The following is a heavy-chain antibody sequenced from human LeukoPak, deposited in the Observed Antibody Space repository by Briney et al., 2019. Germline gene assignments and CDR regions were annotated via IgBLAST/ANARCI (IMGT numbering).Heavy chain of an antibody. J-gene: IGHJ6*03. CDR3: ARGAYYYYYMDV. Sequence: GGSLRLSCAASGFIFNNYAMHWVRQAPGKGLEWVAVISYDGSNKYYADSVKGRFTISRDNSKNTLYLQMNSLRAEDTAVYYCARGAYYYYYMDVWGKGPRSPSP. V-gene: IGHV3-30*04. CDR1: GFIFNNYA. CDR2: ISYDGSNK.